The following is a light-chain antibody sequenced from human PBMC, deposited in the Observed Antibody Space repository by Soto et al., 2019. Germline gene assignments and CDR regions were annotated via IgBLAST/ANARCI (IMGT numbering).Light chain of an antibody. V-gene: IGKV3-15*01. J-gene: IGKJ2*01. Sequence: EIVMTQSPATLSVSPGERATLSCRASQSITSNLVWYQQKAGQAPRLLIYGASTRATGIPGRFSGSASGTDFTLTISRLEPEDFAVYYCQQYGPSPMYTFGQGTNLEIK. CDR2: GAS. CDR1: QSITSN. CDR3: QQYGPSPMYT.